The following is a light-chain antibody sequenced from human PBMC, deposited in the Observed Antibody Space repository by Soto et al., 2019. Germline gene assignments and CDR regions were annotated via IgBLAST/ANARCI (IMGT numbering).Light chain of an antibody. V-gene: IGKV1-39*01. CDR3: QQSYTMPLT. CDR2: AAT. CDR1: QDITNY. Sequence: DIQMTQSPSTLSASVGDRVTITCRASQDITNYLSWYQSKPGKAPKLLIFAATHLQSGVPSRFSGSGSGTDFTLTISSLQPEDFATYFCQQSYTMPLTFGQGTRLEIK. J-gene: IGKJ5*01.